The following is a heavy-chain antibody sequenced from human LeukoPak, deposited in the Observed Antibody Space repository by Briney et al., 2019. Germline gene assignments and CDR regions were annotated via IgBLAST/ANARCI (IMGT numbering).Heavy chain of an antibody. V-gene: IGHV1-2*02. CDR2: INPNSGGT. CDR1: GYTFTSYY. Sequence: ASVKVSCKASGYTFTSYYMHWVRQAPGQGLEWMGWINPNSGGTNYAQKFQGRVTMTRDTSISTAYMELSRLRSDDTAVYYCARMGYQLVGRYFDPWGQGTLVTVSS. J-gene: IGHJ5*02. D-gene: IGHD2-2*01. CDR3: ARMGYQLVGRYFDP.